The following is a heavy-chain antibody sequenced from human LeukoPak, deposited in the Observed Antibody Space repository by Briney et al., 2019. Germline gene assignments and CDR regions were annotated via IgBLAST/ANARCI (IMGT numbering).Heavy chain of an antibody. CDR2: VKRDGSEK. CDR1: GFTFSSYW. Sequence: GGSLRLSCAASGFTFSSYWMSWVRQAPGRGLEWVASVKRDGSEKYYVDSAKGRFTISRDNAKNSLSLLMNSLRAEDTAVYYCVRRWSDHSPFDPWGQGTLVIVSS. CDR3: VRRWSDHSPFDP. V-gene: IGHV3-7*01. J-gene: IGHJ5*02. D-gene: IGHD3-3*01.